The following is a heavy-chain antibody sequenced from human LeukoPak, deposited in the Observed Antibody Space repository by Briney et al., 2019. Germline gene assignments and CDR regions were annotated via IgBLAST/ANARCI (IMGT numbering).Heavy chain of an antibody. CDR2: INTDGSNT. J-gene: IGHJ4*02. V-gene: IGHV3-74*01. CDR1: GFTFSRNW. D-gene: IGHD2-2*01. CDR3: ATDRYSAADY. Sequence: PGGSLRLSCAASGFTFSRNWMHWARQVPGKGLVWVSRINTDGSNTGYADSVKGRFTISRDNAKNTLYLHMNSLRVEDTAVYYCATDRYSAADYWDQGTLVTVSS.